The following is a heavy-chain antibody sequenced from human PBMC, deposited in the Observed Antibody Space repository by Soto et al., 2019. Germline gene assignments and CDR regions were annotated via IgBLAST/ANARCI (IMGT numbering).Heavy chain of an antibody. Sequence: NRSEALSRMPTLAGDSISSGDYHWSWIRQPPGKGLEWIGYIYYSGSTYYNPSLKSRVTISVDTSKNQFSLKLSSVTAADTAVYYCARTTVTTRCFDYWGQGPLVPVS. CDR1: GDSISSGDYH. V-gene: IGHV4-30-4*01. CDR2: IYYSGST. D-gene: IGHD4-17*01. CDR3: ARTTVTTRCFDY. J-gene: IGHJ4*02.